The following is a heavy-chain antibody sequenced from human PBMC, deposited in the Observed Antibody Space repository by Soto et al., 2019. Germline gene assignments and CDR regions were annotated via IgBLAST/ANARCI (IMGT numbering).Heavy chain of an antibody. Sequence: ESGGGLVQPGGSLRLSCAASAFTFSSYWMTWVRQSPGKGLEWVANIKQDGSEKYYVDSVKGRFTISRDNAYNSLYLQMNSLRAEDTAVYYCARGKWELDYYYYGMDVWGQGTTVTVSS. CDR2: IKQDGSEK. D-gene: IGHD1-26*01. CDR1: AFTFSSYW. V-gene: IGHV3-7*01. CDR3: ARGKWELDYYYYGMDV. J-gene: IGHJ6*02.